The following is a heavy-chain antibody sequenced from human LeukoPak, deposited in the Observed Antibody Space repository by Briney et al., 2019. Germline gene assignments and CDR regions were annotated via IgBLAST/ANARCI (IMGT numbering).Heavy chain of an antibody. CDR2: IYHSGST. V-gene: IGHV4-38-2*02. CDR1: GYSISSGYY. J-gene: IGHJ6*03. Sequence: ASETLSLTCAVSGYSISSGYYWGWIRQPPGKGLEWIGSIYHSGSTYYNPSLKSRVTISVVTSKNQFSLKLSSVTAADTAVYYCARDLGIAAAGKSYYYYMDVWGKGTTVTVSS. CDR3: ARDLGIAAAGKSYYYYMDV. D-gene: IGHD6-13*01.